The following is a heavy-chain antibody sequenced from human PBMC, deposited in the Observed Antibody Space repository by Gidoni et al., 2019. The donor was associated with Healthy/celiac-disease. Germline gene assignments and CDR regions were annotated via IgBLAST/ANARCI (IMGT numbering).Heavy chain of an antibody. Sequence: KGRFTISRDNAKNSLYLQMNSLRAEDTALYYCAKSQGKNVVPAAGYNYWGQGTLVTVSS. CDR3: AKSQGKNVVPAAGYNY. D-gene: IGHD2-2*01. J-gene: IGHJ4*02. V-gene: IGHV3-9*01.